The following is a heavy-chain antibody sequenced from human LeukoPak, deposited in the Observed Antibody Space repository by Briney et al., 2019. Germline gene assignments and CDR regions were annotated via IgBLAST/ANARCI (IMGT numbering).Heavy chain of an antibody. CDR2: ISGSGGST. J-gene: IGHJ4*02. D-gene: IGHD2-2*02. CDR1: GFTFSSYA. V-gene: IGHV3-23*01. Sequence: GGSLRLSCAASGFTFSSYAMSWVRQAPGKGLEWVSAISGSGGSTYYADSVKGRFTISRDNSKNTLYLQINSLRAEDTAVYYCAKDVPDIVVVPAAIKLFDYWGQGTLVTVSS. CDR3: AKDVPDIVVVPAAIKLFDY.